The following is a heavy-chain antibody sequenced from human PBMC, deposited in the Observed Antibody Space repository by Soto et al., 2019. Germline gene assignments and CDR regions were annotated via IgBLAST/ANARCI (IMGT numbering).Heavy chain of an antibody. Sequence: SGPTLVNPTQTLTLTCTFSGFSLSTSGVGVGWIRQPPGKALEWLALIYWDDDKRYSPSLKSRLTITKDTSKNQVVLTMTNMDPVDTATYYCAHSPSVTMVRGVIYYYYGMDVWGQGTTVTVSS. CDR2: IYWDDDK. D-gene: IGHD3-10*01. CDR3: AHSPSVTMVRGVIYYYYGMDV. CDR1: GFSLSTSGVG. J-gene: IGHJ6*02. V-gene: IGHV2-5*02.